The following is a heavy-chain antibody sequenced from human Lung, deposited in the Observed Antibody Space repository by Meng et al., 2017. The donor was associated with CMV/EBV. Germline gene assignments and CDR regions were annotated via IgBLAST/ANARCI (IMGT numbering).Heavy chain of an antibody. D-gene: IGHD1-26*01. CDR1: GFTFSSFA. CDR2: ISYDGSNQ. J-gene: IGHJ3*02. Sequence: SLKISXAASGFTFSSFAMYWVRQAPGKGLEWVAVISYDGSNQYYADSVKGRFTISRANYKNTLYLQMNSLRVEDTAVYYCARDKGGKHAFDIWGQGTMVTVSS. CDR3: ARDKGGKHAFDI. V-gene: IGHV3-30-3*01.